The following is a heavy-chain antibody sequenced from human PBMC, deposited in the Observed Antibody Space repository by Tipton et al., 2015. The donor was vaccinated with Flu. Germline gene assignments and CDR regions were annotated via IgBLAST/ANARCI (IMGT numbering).Heavy chain of an antibody. CDR3: ARGTGYCSSTSCFHGMDV. CDR2: TYYRSKWYN. V-gene: IGHV6-1*01. J-gene: IGHJ6*02. CDR1: GDSVSSNSAA. Sequence: GLVKPSQTLSLTCAISGDSVSSNSAAWNWIRQSPSRGLEWLGRTYYRSKWYNDYAVSVKSRITINPDTSKNQFSLQLNSVTPEDTAVYYRARGTGYCSSTSCFHGMDVWGQGTTVTVSS. D-gene: IGHD2-2*01.